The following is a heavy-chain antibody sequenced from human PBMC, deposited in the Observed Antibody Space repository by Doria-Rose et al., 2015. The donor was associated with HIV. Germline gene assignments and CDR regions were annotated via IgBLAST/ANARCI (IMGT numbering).Heavy chain of an antibody. CDR1: GVSLSSPGMG. D-gene: IGHD6-13*01. V-gene: IGHV2-26*01. CDR2: TFSDDER. CDR3: ARIKSSRWYHKYYFDF. J-gene: IGHJ4*02. Sequence: QESGPVLVKPTETLTLTCTVSGVSLSSPGMGVSWIRQPPGKALEWLAHTFSDDERSYKTSLKSRLTISRGTSKSQVVLTMTDMDPVDTATYYCARIKSSRWYHKYYFDFWGQGTLVTVSA.